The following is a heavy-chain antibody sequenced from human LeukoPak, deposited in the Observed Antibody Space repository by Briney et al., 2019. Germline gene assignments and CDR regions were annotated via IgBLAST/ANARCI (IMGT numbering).Heavy chain of an antibody. CDR2: IYPGDSDT. D-gene: IGHD6-19*01. V-gene: IGHV5-51*01. Sequence: GESLKISCKGSGYSFTTYWIGWVRQMPGKVLEWMGIIYPGDSDTTYSPSFQGQVSISADKSISTAYLQWSSLKASDTAMYYCARPLTVAATGHFDYWGQGTLVTVSS. CDR3: ARPLTVAATGHFDY. CDR1: GYSFTTYW. J-gene: IGHJ4*02.